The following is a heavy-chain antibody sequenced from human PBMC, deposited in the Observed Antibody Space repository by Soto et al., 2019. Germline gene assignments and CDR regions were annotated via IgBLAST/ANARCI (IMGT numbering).Heavy chain of an antibody. CDR1: GGTLSSYA. CDR3: ARVMRSLLSITALDT. J-gene: IGHJ5*02. CDR2: IIPIFGTA. V-gene: IGHV1-69*06. Sequence: SVKVSCKASGGTLSSYAISWVRQAPGQGLEWMGGIIPIFGTANYAQKFQGRVTITADKSTSTAYMELSSLRSEDTAVYYCARVMRSLLSITALDTWGRGTLVTVSS. D-gene: IGHD5-18*01.